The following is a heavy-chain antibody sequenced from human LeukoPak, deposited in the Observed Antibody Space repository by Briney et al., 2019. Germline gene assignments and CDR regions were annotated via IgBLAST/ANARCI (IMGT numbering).Heavy chain of an antibody. CDR2: IRYDGSNK. V-gene: IGHV3-30*02. CDR1: GFTFSSYG. D-gene: IGHD3-22*01. Sequence: GGSLRLSCAASGFTFSSYGMHWVRQAPGKGLEWVAFIRYDGSNKYYADSVKGRFTLSRVNSKNTLYLQMTSLRAEDTAVYYCAKDRGRNYYDSSGHVDYYYYMDVWGKGTTVTVSS. CDR3: AKDRGRNYYDSSGHVDYYYYMDV. J-gene: IGHJ6*03.